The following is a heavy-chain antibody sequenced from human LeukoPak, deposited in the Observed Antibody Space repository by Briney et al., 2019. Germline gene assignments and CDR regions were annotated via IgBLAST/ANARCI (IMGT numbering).Heavy chain of an antibody. V-gene: IGHV2-70*16. CDR1: GFSLSTSGMC. CDR3: ARTRRRGYGDPYYFDY. Sequence: SGPVLLQPTETLTLTCTFSGFSLSTSGMCVSWIRQPPGKALEWLARIDWDGDKFYNTSLKTRLTISKDTSKNLVVLTMTNLDPVDTGTYYCARTRRRGYGDPYYFDYWGQGTLVTVSS. J-gene: IGHJ4*02. D-gene: IGHD4-17*01. CDR2: IDWDGDK.